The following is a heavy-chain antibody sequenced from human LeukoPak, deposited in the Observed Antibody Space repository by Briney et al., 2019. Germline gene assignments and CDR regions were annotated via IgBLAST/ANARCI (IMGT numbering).Heavy chain of an antibody. CDR3: ARHDSSGYYYRNYYFDY. CDR2: IYYSGST. D-gene: IGHD3-22*01. J-gene: IGHJ4*02. Sequence: PSGTLSLTCSVPSDSISGYYWSWVRQPPGKGLEWIGSIYYSGSTYYNPSLKSRVTISVDTSKNQFSLKLSSVTAADTAVYYCARHDSSGYYYRNYYFDYWGQGTLVTVSS. CDR1: SDSISGYY. V-gene: IGHV4-59*05.